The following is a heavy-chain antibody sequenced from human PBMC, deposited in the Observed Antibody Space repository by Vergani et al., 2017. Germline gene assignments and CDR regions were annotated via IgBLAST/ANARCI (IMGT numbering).Heavy chain of an antibody. CDR2: IYSGGST. D-gene: IGHD2-2*01. J-gene: IGHJ4*02. Sequence: EVQVVETGGGLVQPGGSLRLSCAASGFTVSSNYMSWVRQAPGKGLEWVSVIYSGGSTYYADSVKGRFIISRDNSKNTLYLQMNSLRAEDTAVYYGASSKDPGTFDYWGQGTLVTVYS. CDR1: GFTVSSNY. V-gene: IGHV3-66*01. CDR3: ASSKDPGTFDY.